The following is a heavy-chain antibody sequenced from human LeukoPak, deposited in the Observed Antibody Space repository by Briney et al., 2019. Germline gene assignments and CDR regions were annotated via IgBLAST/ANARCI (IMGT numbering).Heavy chain of an antibody. CDR3: ARDGHYYDTSAPTFGNWFDP. V-gene: IGHV4-4*07. D-gene: IGHD3-22*01. CDR1: GCSISSYD. J-gene: IGHJ5*02. Sequence: SETLSLTCTVSGCSISSYDWNWIRQPAGKGLEWVGRIYSSESTNDNPSLKRRVTMSVDTSKNQFSLKLSSVTAADTAVYYCARDGHYYDTSAPTFGNWFDPWGQGTLVTVSS. CDR2: IYSSEST.